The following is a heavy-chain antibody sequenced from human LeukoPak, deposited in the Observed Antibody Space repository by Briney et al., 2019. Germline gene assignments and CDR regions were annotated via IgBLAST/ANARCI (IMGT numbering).Heavy chain of an antibody. J-gene: IGHJ4*02. CDR1: GFTFSSYG. D-gene: IGHD6-13*01. V-gene: IGHV3-30*18. Sequence: GGSLRLSCAASGFTFSSYGMHWVRQAPGKGLEWVAVISYDGSNKCYADSVKGRFTISRDNSKNTLYLQMNSLRAEDTAVYYCAKDPGTTRYYFDYWGQGTLVTVSS. CDR2: ISYDGSNK. CDR3: AKDPGTTRYYFDY.